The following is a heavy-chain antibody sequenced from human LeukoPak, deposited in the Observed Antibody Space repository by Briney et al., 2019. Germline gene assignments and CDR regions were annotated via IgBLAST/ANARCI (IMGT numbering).Heavy chain of an antibody. V-gene: IGHV6-1*01. CDR2: TYYRSKWYN. CDR1: GDSVSSNSAA. J-gene: IGHJ4*02. CDR3: ARGGRWELLEDYFDY. D-gene: IGHD1-26*01. Sequence: SQTLSLTCAISGDSVSSNSAAWNWIRQSPSRGLEWLGRTYYRSKWYNDYAVSVRSRITINPDTSKNQFSLQLNSVTPEDTAVYYCARGGRWELLEDYFDYWGQGTLVTVSS.